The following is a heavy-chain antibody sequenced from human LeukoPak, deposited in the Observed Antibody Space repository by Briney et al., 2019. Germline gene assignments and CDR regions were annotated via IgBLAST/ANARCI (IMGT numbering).Heavy chain of an antibody. CDR3: ARGSAVAGTRGYYYYYMDV. V-gene: IGHV4-4*07. CDR2: IYTSGST. D-gene: IGHD6-19*01. CDR1: GGSISSYY. Sequence: SETLSLTCTVSGGSISSYYWSWIRQPAGKGLEWIGRIYTSGSTNYNPSLKSRVTMSVDTSKNQFSLKLSSVTAADTAVYYCARGSAVAGTRGYYYYYMDVWGKGTTVTVSS. J-gene: IGHJ6*03.